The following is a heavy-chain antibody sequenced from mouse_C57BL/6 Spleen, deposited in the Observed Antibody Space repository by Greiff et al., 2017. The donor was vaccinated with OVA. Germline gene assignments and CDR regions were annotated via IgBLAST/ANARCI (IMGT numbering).Heavy chain of an antibody. CDR1: AYTFTGYW. V-gene: IGHV1-69*01. J-gene: IGHJ2*01. CDR2: IDPSDSYT. CDR3: ARYYFDY. Sequence: QVQLRQPGAELVMPGASVKLSCRASAYTFTGYWMPWVKQRPGQGLEWIGEIDPSDSYTNYNQKFKGKSTLTVDKSSSTAYMQLSSLTSEDSAVYYCARYYFDYWGQGTTLTVSS.